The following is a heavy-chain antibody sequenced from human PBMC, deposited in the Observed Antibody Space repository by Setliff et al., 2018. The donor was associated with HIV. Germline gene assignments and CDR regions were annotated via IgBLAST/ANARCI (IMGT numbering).Heavy chain of an antibody. J-gene: IGHJ4*02. CDR2: ISPDGSVI. CDR1: ELTFSNYA. Sequence: GGSLRLSCAASELTFSNYAMTWVRQAPGKELVWVSRISPDGSVINYAGSVKGRFTISRDNAKNTLYLQMNGLRAEDTAVYYCVRGIVGASVFNYWGQGTQVTVSS. D-gene: IGHD1-26*01. CDR3: VRGIVGASVFNY. V-gene: IGHV3-74*01.